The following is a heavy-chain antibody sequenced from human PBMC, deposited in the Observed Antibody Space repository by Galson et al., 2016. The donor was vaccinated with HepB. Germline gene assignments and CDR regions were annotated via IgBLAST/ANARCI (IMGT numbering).Heavy chain of an antibody. V-gene: IGHV1-3*04. Sequence: SVKVSCKASGYTVIRSAMHWVRQAPGQRLEWMGWINTGKGNSKYSQNFEGRVTFGRDTSPNTVYMELSNLTSEDTAVYFCASLYFYDTGVRPPRTHFHYGMDVWGQGTTVTVSS. CDR2: INTGKGNS. CDR3: ASLYFYDTGVRPPRTHFHYGMDV. CDR1: GYTVIRSA. D-gene: IGHD3-22*01. J-gene: IGHJ6*02.